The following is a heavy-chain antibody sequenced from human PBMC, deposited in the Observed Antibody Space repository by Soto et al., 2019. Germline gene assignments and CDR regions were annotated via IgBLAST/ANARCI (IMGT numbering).Heavy chain of an antibody. Sequence: GGSLRLSCAASGFSVSGNYMSWVRQAPGKGLEWVSVIYSGGSTYYADSVKGRFTISRDNSKNTVYLQMNSLRAEDTAVYYCARAMYSTSSPFDYWGQGTLVTVSS. CDR2: IYSGGST. V-gene: IGHV3-53*01. J-gene: IGHJ4*02. CDR1: GFSVSGNY. CDR3: ARAMYSTSSPFDY. D-gene: IGHD6-6*01.